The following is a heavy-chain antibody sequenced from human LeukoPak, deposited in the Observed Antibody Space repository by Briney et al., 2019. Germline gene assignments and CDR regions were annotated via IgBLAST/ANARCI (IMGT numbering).Heavy chain of an antibody. V-gene: IGHV3-9*01. CDR1: GFTFDDYA. CDR3: ARGGAARPDY. D-gene: IGHD6-6*01. J-gene: IGHJ4*02. Sequence: AGGSLRLSCAASGFTFDDYAMHWVRQAPGKGLEWVSGISWNSGSIGYADSVKGRFTISRDNAKNSLYLQMNSLRVEDTAVYYCARGGAARPDYWGQGTLVTVSS. CDR2: ISWNSGSI.